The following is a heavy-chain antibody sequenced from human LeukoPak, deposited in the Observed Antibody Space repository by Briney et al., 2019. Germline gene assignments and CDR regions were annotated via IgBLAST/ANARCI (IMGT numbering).Heavy chain of an antibody. D-gene: IGHD3-22*01. J-gene: IGHJ3*02. CDR2: IYSGGST. CDR1: GFTVSSNY. V-gene: IGHV3-53*01. CDR3: ARDLYYYDSSGYYSDAFDI. Sequence: GGSLRLSCAASGFTVSSNYMSWVRQAPGKGLEWVSVIYSGGSTYYADSVKGRFTISRDNSKNTLYLQMNSLRAEDTAVYYCARDLYYYDSSGYYSDAFDIWGQGTMVTVSS.